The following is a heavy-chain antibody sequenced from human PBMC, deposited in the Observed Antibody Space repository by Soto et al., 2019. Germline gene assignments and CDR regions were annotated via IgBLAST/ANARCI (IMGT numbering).Heavy chain of an antibody. D-gene: IGHD1-26*01. CDR3: ARDPNSGSYYASFDY. J-gene: IGHJ4*02. CDR2: ISAYNGNT. Sequence: ASVKVSCKASGYTFTSYGISWVRQAPGQGLEWMGWISAYNGNTNYAQKLQGRVTMTTDTSTSTAYMELRSLRSDDTGVYYCARDPNSGSYYASFDYWGQGTLVTVSS. CDR1: GYTFTSYG. V-gene: IGHV1-18*01.